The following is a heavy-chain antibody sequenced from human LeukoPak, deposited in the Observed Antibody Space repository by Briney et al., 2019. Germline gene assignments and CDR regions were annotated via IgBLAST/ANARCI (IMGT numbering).Heavy chain of an antibody. CDR2: FSGSGGST. CDR3: ARALYYDILTGYNDFDY. Sequence: GGSLRLSCAASGFTFSSYAMSWVRQAPGKGLEWVSAFSGSGGSTYYADSVKGRSTISRDNSKNTLYLQMNSVRAEDTAVYYCARALYYDILTGYNDFDYWGQGTLVTVSS. D-gene: IGHD3-9*01. J-gene: IGHJ4*02. CDR1: GFTFSSYA. V-gene: IGHV3-23*01.